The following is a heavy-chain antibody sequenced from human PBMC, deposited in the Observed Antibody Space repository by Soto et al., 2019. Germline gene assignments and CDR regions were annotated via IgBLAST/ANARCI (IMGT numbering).Heavy chain of an antibody. CDR2: IYYSGST. D-gene: IGHD3-22*01. Sequence: QVQLQESGPGLVKPSQTLSLTCTVSGGSISSGDYYWSWIRQPPGKGLEWIGYIYYSGSTYYNPSLKSRVNISVDTSKNKFSLKLSSVTAADTAVYYCARFDSSGYYYFDYWGQGTLVTVSS. CDR1: GGSISSGDYY. V-gene: IGHV4-30-4*01. CDR3: ARFDSSGYYYFDY. J-gene: IGHJ4*02.